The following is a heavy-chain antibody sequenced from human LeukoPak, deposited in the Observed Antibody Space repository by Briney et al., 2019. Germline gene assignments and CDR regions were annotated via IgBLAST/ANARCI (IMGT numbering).Heavy chain of an antibody. CDR3: ARGYCSGGSCYSYYYYNYMDV. CDR1: GFTFSSYE. Sequence: PGGSLRLSCAASGFTFSSYEMNWVRQAPGKGLEWVSYISSSGSTIYYADSVKGRFPISRDNAKNSLYMQMNSLRAEDTAVYYCARGYCSGGSCYSYYYYNYMDVWGKGTTVTVSS. V-gene: IGHV3-48*03. D-gene: IGHD2-15*01. CDR2: ISSSGSTI. J-gene: IGHJ6*03.